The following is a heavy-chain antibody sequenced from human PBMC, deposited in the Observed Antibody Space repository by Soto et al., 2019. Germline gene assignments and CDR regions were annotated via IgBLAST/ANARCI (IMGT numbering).Heavy chain of an antibody. Sequence: QLQLQESGPGLVKPSETLSLTCTVSGGSINSNNYYCGWIRQPPGKGLEWIGNVYYRGTTYYNPSLKGRVTISVDTSKNQFSLKLSSVTAADTAVFFCVRHQRYSSGWYIDYWGQGPLVTASS. J-gene: IGHJ4*02. CDR2: VYYRGTT. V-gene: IGHV4-39*01. CDR1: GGSINSNNYY. D-gene: IGHD6-19*01. CDR3: VRHQRYSSGWYIDY.